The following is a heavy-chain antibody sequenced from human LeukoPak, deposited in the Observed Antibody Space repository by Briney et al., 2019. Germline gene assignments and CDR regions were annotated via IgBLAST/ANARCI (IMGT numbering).Heavy chain of an antibody. V-gene: IGHV3-23*01. J-gene: IGHJ4*02. Sequence: GGSLRLSCAASGFTFSSYAMSWVRQAPGKGLEWVSAISGSGGSTYYADSVKGRLTISRDNSKNTLYLQMNSLRAEDTAVYYCANTASNRNGYEDYWGQGTLVTVSS. CDR1: GFTFSSYA. D-gene: IGHD5-12*01. CDR3: ANTASNRNGYEDY. CDR2: ISGSGGST.